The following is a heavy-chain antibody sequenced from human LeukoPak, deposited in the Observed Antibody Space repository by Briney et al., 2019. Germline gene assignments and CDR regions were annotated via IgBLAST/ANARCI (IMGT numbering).Heavy chain of an antibody. J-gene: IGHJ4*02. D-gene: IGHD6-13*01. CDR3: AKDRSSSWYVAGDY. CDR2: ISGSGGST. V-gene: IGHV3-23*01. CDR1: GFTFSSYA. Sequence: GGSLRLSCAASGFTFSSYAMSWVRQAPGKGLEWVSVISGSGGSTYYADSVKGRFTISRDNSKNTLYLQMNGLRAEDTAVYYCAKDRSSSWYVAGDYWGQGTLVTVSS.